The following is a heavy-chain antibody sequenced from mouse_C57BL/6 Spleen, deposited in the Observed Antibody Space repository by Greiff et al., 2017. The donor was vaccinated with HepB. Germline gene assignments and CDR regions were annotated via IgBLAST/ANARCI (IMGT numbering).Heavy chain of an antibody. CDR3: ARSTVVATGYFDY. J-gene: IGHJ2*01. CDR2: IHPNSGST. D-gene: IGHD1-1*01. CDR1: GYTFTSYW. Sequence: VQLQQPGAELVKPGASVKLSCKASGYTFTSYWMHWVKQRPGQGLEWIGMIHPNSGSTNYNEKFKSKATLTVDKSSSTAYMQLSSLTSEDSAVYYCARSTVVATGYFDYWGQGTTLTVSS. V-gene: IGHV1-64*01.